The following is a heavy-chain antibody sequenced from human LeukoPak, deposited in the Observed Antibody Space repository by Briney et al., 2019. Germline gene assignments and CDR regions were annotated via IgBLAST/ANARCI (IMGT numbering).Heavy chain of an antibody. Sequence: SETLSLTCTVSGGSISSYYWNWIRQPAGKGLEWIGRIHTSGSTNYNPSLKSRVTMSVDTSKNQFSLKLSSVTAADTAVYYCARDSKDTYYDILTGYYTRGPGNYWGQGTLVTVSS. J-gene: IGHJ4*02. CDR2: IHTSGST. CDR3: ARDSKDTYYDILTGYYTRGPGNY. V-gene: IGHV4-4*07. CDR1: GGSISSYY. D-gene: IGHD3-9*01.